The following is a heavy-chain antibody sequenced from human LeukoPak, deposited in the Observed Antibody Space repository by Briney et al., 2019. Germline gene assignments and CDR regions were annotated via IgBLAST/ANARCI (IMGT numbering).Heavy chain of an antibody. V-gene: IGHV3-21*01. J-gene: IGHJ3*02. CDR1: GFTFSSYR. CDR3: ASYDYGAFDI. D-gene: IGHD4-17*01. Sequence: PGGSLRLSCAASGFTFSSYRMNWVRQAPGKGLEWVSSISSSSSYIYYADSVKGRFTISRDNAKNSPYLQMNSLRAEDTAVYYCASYDYGAFDIWGQGTMVTVSS. CDR2: ISSSSSYI.